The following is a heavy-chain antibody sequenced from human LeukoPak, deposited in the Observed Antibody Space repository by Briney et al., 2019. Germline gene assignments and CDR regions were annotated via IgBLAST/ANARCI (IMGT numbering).Heavy chain of an antibody. CDR1: GYTFTNYD. CDR2: MNPNSGNT. Sequence: ASVKVSCKASGYTFTNYDINWVRQATGQGLEWMGWMNPNSGNTGYARRFQGRVTMTRNTAIGTAYMELSSLRSEDTAVYYCARSADDYGDSSYYYYGMDVWGQGTTVTVSS. V-gene: IGHV1-8*01. J-gene: IGHJ6*02. CDR3: ARSADDYGDSSYYYYGMDV. D-gene: IGHD4-17*01.